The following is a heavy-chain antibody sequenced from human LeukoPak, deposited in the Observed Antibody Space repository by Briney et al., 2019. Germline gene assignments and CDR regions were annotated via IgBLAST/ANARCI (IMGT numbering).Heavy chain of an antibody. CDR1: GYTFTSYG. D-gene: IGHD5-12*01. CDR2: ISTYNGNT. J-gene: IGHJ5*02. Sequence: ASVKVSCKASGYTFTSYGISWVRPAPGRGLEWMGWISTYNGNTHYAQKLQGRVTMTTDTATSTAYMELRSLRSDDTAVYYCARDSGYDLATGYKWFDPWGQGTLVTVSS. CDR3: ARDSGYDLATGYKWFDP. V-gene: IGHV1-18*01.